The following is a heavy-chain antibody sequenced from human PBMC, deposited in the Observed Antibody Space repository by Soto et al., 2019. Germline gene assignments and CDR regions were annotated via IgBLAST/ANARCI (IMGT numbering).Heavy chain of an antibody. CDR1: GFTFSDHD. CDR2: IRNKANRYGT. CDR3: TRNGGRGLVHDY. J-gene: IGHJ4*02. Sequence: EVQLVESGGGLVQTGGSLRLSCAASGFTFSDHDMDWVRQAPGKGLEWLGGIRNKANRYGTDYAESVKGRFTIPTADFLDSVYLQMNGLRTEDTAVYYCTRNGGRGLVHDYWGPGTLVTVSS. D-gene: IGHD3-16*01. V-gene: IGHV3-72*01.